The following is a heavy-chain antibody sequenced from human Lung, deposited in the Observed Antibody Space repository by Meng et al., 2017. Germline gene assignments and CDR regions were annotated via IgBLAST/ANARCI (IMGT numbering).Heavy chain of an antibody. CDR2: ISNTGKYI. CDR3: ARGSYQPLLLSALDY. V-gene: IGHV3-21*01. D-gene: IGHD2-15*01. CDR1: EFTFSDYS. J-gene: IGHJ4*02. Sequence: EVQLVESGVGLVKPGGSLRLSCAASEFTFSDYSMNWVRQAPGKGLEWVSFISNTGKYIYYADSVKGRFTISRDNAKNSLYLQINSLRAEDTAVYYCARGSYQPLLLSALDYWGQGTLVTVSS.